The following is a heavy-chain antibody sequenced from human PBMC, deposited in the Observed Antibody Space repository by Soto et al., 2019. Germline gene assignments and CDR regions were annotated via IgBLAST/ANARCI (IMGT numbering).Heavy chain of an antibody. Sequence: QVQLQQWGAGLLKPSETLSLTCAVYGGSFSGYYWSWIRQPPGKGLEWIGEINHSGSTNYNPSLKSRVTISVDTSKNQFSLKLRSVTAADTAVYYCARGTDDYGDYVFDYWGQGTLVTVSS. CDR1: GGSFSGYY. CDR3: ARGTDDYGDYVFDY. D-gene: IGHD4-17*01. J-gene: IGHJ4*02. V-gene: IGHV4-34*01. CDR2: INHSGST.